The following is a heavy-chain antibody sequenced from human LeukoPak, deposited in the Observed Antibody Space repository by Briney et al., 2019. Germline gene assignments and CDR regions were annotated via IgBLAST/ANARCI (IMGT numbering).Heavy chain of an antibody. Sequence: GGALRLSCAASGFTFSSYEMNWVRQAPGKGVERVSYISSRGSTIYYADSVNGRFTISRDNAKNSLYLQMNSLRAEDTAVYYCAELGITTIGGVWGKGTTVTISS. CDR1: GFTFSSYE. CDR2: ISSRGSTI. V-gene: IGHV3-48*03. D-gene: IGHD3-10*02. CDR3: AELGITTIGGV. J-gene: IGHJ6*04.